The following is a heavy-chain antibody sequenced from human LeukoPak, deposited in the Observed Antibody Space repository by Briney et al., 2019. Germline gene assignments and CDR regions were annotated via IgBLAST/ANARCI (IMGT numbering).Heavy chain of an antibody. V-gene: IGHV3-23*01. CDR3: AKENGIAAAGTNNYYYYMDV. CDR2: ISGSGGST. CDR1: GFTFSSYA. Sequence: GGSLRLSCAASGFTFSSYAMSWVRQAPGKGLEWVSGISGSGGSTYYADSVKGRFTISRDNSKNTLYLQMNSLRAEDTAVYYCAKENGIAAAGTNNYYYYMDVWGKGTTVTVSS. J-gene: IGHJ6*03. D-gene: IGHD6-13*01.